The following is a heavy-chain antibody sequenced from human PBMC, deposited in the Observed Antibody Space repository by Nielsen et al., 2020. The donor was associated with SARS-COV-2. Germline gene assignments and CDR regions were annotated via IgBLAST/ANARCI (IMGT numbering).Heavy chain of an antibody. CDR2: INAGNGNT. J-gene: IGHJ4*02. V-gene: IGHV1-3*01. CDR3: ARHEDEDSYGLLDY. Sequence: ASVKVSCKASGYTFTSYAMHWVRQAPGQRLEWMGWINAGNGNTKYSQKFQGRVTITRDTSASTAYMELSSLKASDTAMYYCARHEDEDSYGLLDYWGQGTLVTVSS. D-gene: IGHD5-18*01. CDR1: GYTFTSYA.